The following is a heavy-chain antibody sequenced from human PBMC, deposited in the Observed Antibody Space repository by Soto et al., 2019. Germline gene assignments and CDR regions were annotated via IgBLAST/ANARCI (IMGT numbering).Heavy chain of an antibody. D-gene: IGHD2-15*01. Sequence: SETLSLTCTVSGGSISSYYWSCIRQPPGKGLEWIGYIYYSGSSNYNPSLKSRVTISVDTSKNQFSLKLSSVTAADTAVYYCARRYGGNFDYWGQGTLVTVSS. V-gene: IGHV4-59*08. J-gene: IGHJ4*02. CDR2: IYYSGSS. CDR1: GGSISSYY. CDR3: ARRYGGNFDY.